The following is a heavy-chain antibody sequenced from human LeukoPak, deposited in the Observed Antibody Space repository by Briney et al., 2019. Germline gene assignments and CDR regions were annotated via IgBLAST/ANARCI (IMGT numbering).Heavy chain of an antibody. D-gene: IGHD3-22*01. CDR2: ISSSSSYI. CDR3: ASAEWDYDSSWY. CDR1: GFTFSSYS. J-gene: IGHJ4*02. Sequence: GGSLRLSCAASGFTFSSYSMNWVRQAPGKGLEWVSSISSSSSYIYYADSVKGRFTISRDNSKNTLYLQMNSLRAEDTAVYYCASAEWDYDSSWYWGQGTLVTVSS. V-gene: IGHV3-21*01.